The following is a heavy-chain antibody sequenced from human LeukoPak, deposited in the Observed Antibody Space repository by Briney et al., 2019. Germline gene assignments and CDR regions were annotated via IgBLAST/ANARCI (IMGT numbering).Heavy chain of an antibody. D-gene: IGHD1-1*01. J-gene: IGHJ4*02. CDR3: ARKPGAKRSVQLEPFDY. V-gene: IGHV4-4*02. CDR1: GGSISSGNW. Sequence: SETLSLTCAVSGGSISSGNWWSWVRQPPGKGLEWIGEIYHSGSANYDPSLKSRVTISVDKSKNQFSLELTSVTAADTAVYYCARKPGAKRSVQLEPFDYWGQGTLVTVSS. CDR2: IYHSGSA.